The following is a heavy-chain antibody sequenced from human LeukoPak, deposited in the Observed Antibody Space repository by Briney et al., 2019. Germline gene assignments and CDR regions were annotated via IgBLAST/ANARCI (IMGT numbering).Heavy chain of an antibody. CDR1: GGSISGYY. J-gene: IGHJ4*02. D-gene: IGHD5-18*01. CDR3: AGTAREVF. Sequence: SETLSLTCTVSGGSISGYYLSWIRQPPGKELEWIGYIYYSGGTKYNPSLMSRVTISVDTSKNQFSLKLSSVTAADTAVYYCAGTAREVFWGQGTLVTVSS. CDR2: IYYSGGT. V-gene: IGHV4-59*08.